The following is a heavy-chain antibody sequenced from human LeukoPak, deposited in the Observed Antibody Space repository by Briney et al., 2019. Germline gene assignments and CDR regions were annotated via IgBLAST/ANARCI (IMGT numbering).Heavy chain of an antibody. CDR2: TNPNSGGT. J-gene: IGHJ4*02. V-gene: IGHV1-2*06. CDR3: ARGGIAALTARGTITDDYFDY. D-gene: IGHD6-6*01. Sequence: ASVKVSCKASGYTFTGYYMHWVRQAPGQGLEWMGRTNPNSGGTNYAQKLQGRVTMTTDTSTSTAYMELRSLRSDDTAVYYCARGGIAALTARGTITDDYFDYWGQGTLVTVSS. CDR1: GYTFTGYY.